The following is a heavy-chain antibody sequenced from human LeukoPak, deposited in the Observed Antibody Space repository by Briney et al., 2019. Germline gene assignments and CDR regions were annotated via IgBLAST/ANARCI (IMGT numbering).Heavy chain of an antibody. V-gene: IGHV4-34*01. CDR2: IDHSGST. CDR3: ARYGMAAEGIWWFDP. Sequence: PSETLSLTCAVYGGSLNGYYWSWIRQPPGKRLEWIGEIDHSGSTQYNPSLKSRVTISLDTSKKQFSLKLTSLTAADTAFYYCARYGMAAEGIWWFDPWGQGILVTVSS. J-gene: IGHJ5*02. CDR1: GGSLNGYY. D-gene: IGHD6-13*01.